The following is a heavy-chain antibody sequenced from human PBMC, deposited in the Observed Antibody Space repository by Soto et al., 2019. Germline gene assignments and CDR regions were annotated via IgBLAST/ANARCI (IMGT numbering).Heavy chain of an antibody. CDR3: ARGGMGVSSGWYYFDY. V-gene: IGHV3-33*01. CDR2: IWYDGSNK. Sequence: GGSLRLSCAASGFTFSSYGMHWVRQAPGKGLEWVAVIWYDGSNKYYADSVKGRFTISRDNSKNTLYLQMNSLRAEDTAVYHCARGGMGVSSGWYYFDYWGQGTLVTVSS. D-gene: IGHD6-19*01. J-gene: IGHJ4*02. CDR1: GFTFSSYG.